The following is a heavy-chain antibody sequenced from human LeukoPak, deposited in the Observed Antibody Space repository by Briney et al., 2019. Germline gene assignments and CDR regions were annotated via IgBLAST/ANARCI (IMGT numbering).Heavy chain of an antibody. J-gene: IGHJ4*02. V-gene: IGHV3-21*01. CDR2: ISSSSSYI. CDR3: ARVGDYVWGSYRYTVDY. D-gene: IGHD3-16*02. Sequence: PGGSLRLSCAASGFTFSSYGMHWVRRAPGKGLEWVSSISSSSSYIYYADSVKGRFTISRDNAKNSLYLQMNSLRAEDTAVYYCARVGDYVWGSYRYTVDYWGQGTLVTVSS. CDR1: GFTFSSYG.